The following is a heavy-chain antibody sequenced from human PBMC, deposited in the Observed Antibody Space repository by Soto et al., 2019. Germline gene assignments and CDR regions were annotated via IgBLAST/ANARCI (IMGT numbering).Heavy chain of an antibody. D-gene: IGHD2-15*01. J-gene: IGHJ6*02. V-gene: IGHV3-21*01. Sequence: GGSLRLSCAASGFTFSSYSMNWVRQAPGKGLEWVSSISSSSSYIYYADSVKGRFTISRDNAKNSLYLQMNSLRAEDTAVYYCARAEDCSGGSCPEIYYYYGMDVWGQGTTVTVSS. CDR2: ISSSSSYI. CDR3: ARAEDCSGGSCPEIYYYYGMDV. CDR1: GFTFSSYS.